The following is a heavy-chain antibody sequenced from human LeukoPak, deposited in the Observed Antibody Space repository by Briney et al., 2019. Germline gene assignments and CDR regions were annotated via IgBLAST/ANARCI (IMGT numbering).Heavy chain of an antibody. D-gene: IGHD6-13*01. CDR3: ARCMVLSQGWCNWFDP. CDR1: GFDLTTYA. Sequence: GGSLRLSCAASGFDLTTYAMTWVRQAPATGLEWVSGIRIGGGGTYYADSVKGRFTISRDNSENTLHLQMNILRVEDTARYFCARCMVLSQGWCNWFDPWGQGTLVTVSS. J-gene: IGHJ5*02. V-gene: IGHV3-23*01. CDR2: IRIGGGGT.